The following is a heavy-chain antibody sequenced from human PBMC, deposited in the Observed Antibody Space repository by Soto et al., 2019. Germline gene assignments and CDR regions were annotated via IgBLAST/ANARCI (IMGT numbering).Heavy chain of an antibody. D-gene: IGHD1-26*01. CDR1: GFTFSSYA. CDR3: AKVTVRKSVSGNSHDY. CDR2: ISGSGGST. J-gene: IGHJ4*02. Sequence: GGSLRLSCAASGFTFSSYAMSWVRQAPGKGLEWVSAISGSGGSTYYADSVKGRFTISRDNSKNTLYLQMNSLRAEDTAVYYCAKVTVRKSVSGNSHDYWGQGTLVTVSS. V-gene: IGHV3-23*01.